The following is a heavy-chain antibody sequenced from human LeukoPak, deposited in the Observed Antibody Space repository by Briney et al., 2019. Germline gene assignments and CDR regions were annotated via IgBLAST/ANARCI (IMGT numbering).Heavy chain of an antibody. D-gene: IGHD5-18*01. V-gene: IGHV3-48*03. Sequence: GGSLRRSCAASGFTCNSYEMNWVRQAPGKGLEWVSYISSSGSTIYYADSVKGRFTISRDNAKNSLYLQMNSLRVEDTAVYYCVRADAKKTAMVDYWGRGTLVTVSS. CDR1: GFTCNSYE. J-gene: IGHJ4*02. CDR2: ISSSGSTI. CDR3: VRADAKKTAMVDY.